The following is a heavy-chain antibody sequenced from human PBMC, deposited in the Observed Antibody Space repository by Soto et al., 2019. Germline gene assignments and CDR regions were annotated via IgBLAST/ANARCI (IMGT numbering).Heavy chain of an antibody. CDR1: GGSISSYY. Sequence: SETLSLTCTVSGGSISSYYWSWIRQPPGKGLEWIGYIYYSGSTNYNPSLKSRVTISVDTSENQFSLKLSSVTAADTAVYYCARNEFGRFLEWLFDPWGQGTLVTVS. CDR3: ARNEFGRFLEWLFDP. D-gene: IGHD3-3*01. J-gene: IGHJ5*02. CDR2: IYYSGST. V-gene: IGHV4-59*08.